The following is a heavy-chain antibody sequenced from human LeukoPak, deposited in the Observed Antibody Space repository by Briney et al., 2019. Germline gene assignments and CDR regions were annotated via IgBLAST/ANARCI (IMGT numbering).Heavy chain of an antibody. V-gene: IGHV2-70*17. Sequence: SGPPLVKPTQPLTLTCTFSGFSLSTPDMCVTWIRQPPGKALEWLARIDWDDDKFYSPSLRTRLTISKDTPKNQVVLRMTNMDPVDTGTYYCARMTPDSPSFDYWGQGALITVSS. CDR2: IDWDDDK. D-gene: IGHD2-15*01. J-gene: IGHJ4*02. CDR1: GFSLSTPDMC. CDR3: ARMTPDSPSFDY.